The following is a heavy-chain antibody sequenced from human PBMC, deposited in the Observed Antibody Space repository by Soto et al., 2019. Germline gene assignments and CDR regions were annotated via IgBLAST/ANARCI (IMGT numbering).Heavy chain of an antibody. CDR2: IYPGDSDT. V-gene: IGHV5-51*01. Sequence: GESLKISCKGSGYSFASHWVAWVRQMPEKGLKWIGTIYPGDSDTKYSPAFRGQVTISADTSVSTAYLQWRSLEATDSAIYYCARYSGSYWHYLDFWGQGTLVTVSS. D-gene: IGHD1-26*01. J-gene: IGHJ4*02. CDR3: ARYSGSYWHYLDF. CDR1: GYSFASHW.